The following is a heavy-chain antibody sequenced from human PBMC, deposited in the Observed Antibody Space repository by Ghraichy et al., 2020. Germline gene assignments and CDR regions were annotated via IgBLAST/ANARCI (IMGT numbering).Heavy chain of an antibody. CDR1: GGSISSYY. D-gene: IGHD3-9*01. CDR3: ARAGPRYLDWLGGFDP. J-gene: IGHJ5*02. CDR2: IYYSGSA. Sequence: SETLSLTCTVSGGSISSYYWSWIRQPPGKGLEWIGYIYYSGSANYNPSLKSRVTISVDTPKNQFSLKLRSVTAADTAVYYCARAGPRYLDWLGGFDPWGQGTLVTVSS. V-gene: IGHV4-59*01.